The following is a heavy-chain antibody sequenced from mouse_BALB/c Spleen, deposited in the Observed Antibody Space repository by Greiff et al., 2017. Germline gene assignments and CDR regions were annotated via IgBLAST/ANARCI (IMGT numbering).Heavy chain of an antibody. Sequence: LQQSGAELVRPGALVKLSCKASGFNIKDYYMHWVKQRPEQGLEWIGWIDPENGNTIYDPKFQGKASITADTSSNTAYLQLSSLTSEDTAVYYCARRGSSPFAYWGQGTLVTVSA. CDR2: IDPENGNT. V-gene: IGHV14-1*02. CDR3: ARRGSSPFAY. CDR1: GFNIKDYY. D-gene: IGHD1-1*01. J-gene: IGHJ3*01.